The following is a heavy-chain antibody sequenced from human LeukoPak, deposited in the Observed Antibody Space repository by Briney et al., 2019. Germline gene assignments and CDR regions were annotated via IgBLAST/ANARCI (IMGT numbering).Heavy chain of an antibody. J-gene: IGHJ6*03. Sequence: ASVKVSCKASGYTFTGYYIHWVRQAPGQGLEWMGWIKPNSGDTNYAQKFQGRVTMTRDTSISTVYMELSRLRSDDTAVYYCARDRYIAVAGTGSMDVWGKGTTVTVSS. D-gene: IGHD6-19*01. CDR3: ARDRYIAVAGTGSMDV. V-gene: IGHV1-2*02. CDR1: GYTFTGYY. CDR2: IKPNSGDT.